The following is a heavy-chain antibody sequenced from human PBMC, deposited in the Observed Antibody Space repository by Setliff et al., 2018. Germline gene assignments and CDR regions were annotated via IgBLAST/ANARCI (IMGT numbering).Heavy chain of an antibody. V-gene: IGHV1-18*01. CDR1: GYIFTSYG. J-gene: IGHJ6*03. CDR3: ARGIIAYASWAPNKHAYYYYMDV. CDR2: ISSYNGKT. D-gene: IGHD2-2*01. Sequence: ASVKVSCKTSGYIFTSYGISWVRQAPGQGLEWMGWISSYNGKTNYAQKLQGRVTMTTDTSTSTAYMDLESLKSGDTAIYYCARGIIAYASWAPNKHAYYYYMDVWGNGTTVTVSS.